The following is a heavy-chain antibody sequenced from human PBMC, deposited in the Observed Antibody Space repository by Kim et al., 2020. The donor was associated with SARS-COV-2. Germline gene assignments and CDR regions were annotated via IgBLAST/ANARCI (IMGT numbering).Heavy chain of an antibody. J-gene: IGHJ4*02. CDR3: ARGGKGTFDY. V-gene: IGHV4-34*01. CDR2: INHSGST. Sequence: SETLSLTCAVYGGSFSGYYWSWIRQPPGKGLEWIGEINHSGSTNYNPSLKSRVTISVDTSKNQFSLKLSSVTAADTAVYYCARGGKGTFDYWGQGTLVTVSS. D-gene: IGHD1-1*01. CDR1: GGSFSGYY.